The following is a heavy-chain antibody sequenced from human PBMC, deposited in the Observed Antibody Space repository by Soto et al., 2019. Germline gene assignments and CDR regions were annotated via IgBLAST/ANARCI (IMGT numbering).Heavy chain of an antibody. J-gene: IGHJ3*01. CDR2: ISYDGSNK. V-gene: IGHV3-30*03. CDR1: GFTFSSYG. Sequence: QVQLVESGGGVVQPGRSLRLSCAASGFTFSSYGMHWVRQAPGKGLEWVAVISYDGSNKYYADSVKGRFTISRDNSKNTLYLQMNSLRAEDTAIYYCVREGSGWYSRGSFDFWGRGTMVTVSS. D-gene: IGHD6-19*01. CDR3: VREGSGWYSRGSFDF.